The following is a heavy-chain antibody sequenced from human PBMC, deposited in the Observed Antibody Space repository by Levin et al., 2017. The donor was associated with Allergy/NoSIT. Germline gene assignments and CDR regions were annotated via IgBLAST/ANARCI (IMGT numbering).Heavy chain of an antibody. D-gene: IGHD3-10*01. Sequence: QPGGSLRLSCAVSGFSFSAYSMNWVRQAPGKGLEWLAYVDGHGTRIFYADSAKDRFTISRDNAQNSLYLQMNSLRAEDSGTYYCVRDLEGYRGVIRFDFWGQGTLVSVSS. V-gene: IGHV3-48*01. CDR1: GFSFSAYS. CDR2: VDGHGTRI. J-gene: IGHJ4*02. CDR3: VRDLEGYRGVIRFDF.